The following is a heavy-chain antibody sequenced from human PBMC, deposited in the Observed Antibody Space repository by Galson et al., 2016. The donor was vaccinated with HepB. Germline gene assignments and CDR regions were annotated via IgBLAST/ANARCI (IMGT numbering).Heavy chain of an antibody. V-gene: IGHV3-23*01. CDR2: IGGSGGDT. CDR3: ARRYDTPGYYYIDF. D-gene: IGHD3-22*01. CDR1: GFTFSKYM. Sequence: SLRLSCAASGFTFSKYMMNWVRQAPGKGLEWVSAIGGSGGDTYYPDSVKGRFTTSRDNSKNTLYLHINSLSAEDTAVYYCARRYDTPGYYYIDFWGQGTLVTVSS. J-gene: IGHJ4*02.